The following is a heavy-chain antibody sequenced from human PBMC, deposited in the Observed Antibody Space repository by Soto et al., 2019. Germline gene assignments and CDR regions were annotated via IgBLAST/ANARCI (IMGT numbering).Heavy chain of an antibody. Sequence: SETLSLTCTVSGGSISSGDYYWSWIRQPPGKGLEWIGYIYYSGSTYYNPSLKSRVTISVDTSKNQFSLKLSSVTAADTAVYYCAREEVVPAAIFHYYYGMDVWGQGTTVTVSS. D-gene: IGHD2-2*02. J-gene: IGHJ6*02. CDR3: AREEVVPAAIFHYYYGMDV. CDR2: IYYSGST. V-gene: IGHV4-30-4*01. CDR1: GGSISSGDYY.